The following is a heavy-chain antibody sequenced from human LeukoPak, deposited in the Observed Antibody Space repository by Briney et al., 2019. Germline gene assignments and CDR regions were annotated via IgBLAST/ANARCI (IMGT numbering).Heavy chain of an antibody. J-gene: IGHJ5*02. Sequence: GGSLRLSCAASGFTFSSYAMSWVRQAPGKGLEWVSAISNSGFSTYYADSVKGRSTISRDNSKNTLYLQMNSLRAEDTAVYYCLSYCSSTSCYESNWFDPWGQGTLVTVSS. D-gene: IGHD2-2*01. CDR1: GFTFSSYA. V-gene: IGHV3-23*01. CDR3: LSYCSSTSCYESNWFDP. CDR2: ISNSGFST.